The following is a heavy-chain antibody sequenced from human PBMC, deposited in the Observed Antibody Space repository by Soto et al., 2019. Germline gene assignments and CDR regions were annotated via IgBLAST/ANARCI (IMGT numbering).Heavy chain of an antibody. J-gene: IGHJ4*02. CDR3: GREVKQLGIDY. CDR2: IYYSGST. CDR1: GGSISSYY. V-gene: IGHV4-59*01. D-gene: IGHD6-6*01. Sequence: SSETLSLTCTVSGGSISSYYWSWIRQPPGKGLEWIGYIYYSGSTNYNPSLKSRDTISVDTSKNQFSLKLSSVTAADTAVYYCGREVKQLGIDYWGQGTLVTVSS.